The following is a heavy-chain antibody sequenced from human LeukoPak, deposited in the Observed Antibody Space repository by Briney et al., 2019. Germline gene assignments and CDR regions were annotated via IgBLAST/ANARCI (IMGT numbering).Heavy chain of an antibody. CDR1: GFSLSASGMC. D-gene: IGHD7-27*01. Sequence: SGPTLVNPTQTLTLTCTFSGFSLSASGMCVSWIRQPPGKALGWLALIDWDDDKYYSTSLKTRLTISKDTSKNQVVLTMTNMDPVDTATYFCARALGIGASSAVYYGLDVWGRGTTVTVSS. J-gene: IGHJ6*02. V-gene: IGHV2-70*01. CDR3: ARALGIGASSAVYYGLDV. CDR2: IDWDDDK.